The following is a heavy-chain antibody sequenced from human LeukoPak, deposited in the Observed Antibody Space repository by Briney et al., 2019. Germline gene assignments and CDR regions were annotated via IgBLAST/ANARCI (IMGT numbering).Heavy chain of an antibody. V-gene: IGHV3-9*01. D-gene: IGHD5-24*01. CDR3: AGRRDGYNFHFDY. CDR1: GFTFDDYA. J-gene: IGHJ4*02. Sequence: RPGGSLRLSCAASGFTFDDYAMHWVRQAPGKGLEWVSGISWNSGSIGYADSVKGRFTISRDNAKNSLYLQMNSLRAEDTALYYCAGRRDGYNFHFDYWGQGTLVTVSS. CDR2: ISWNSGSI.